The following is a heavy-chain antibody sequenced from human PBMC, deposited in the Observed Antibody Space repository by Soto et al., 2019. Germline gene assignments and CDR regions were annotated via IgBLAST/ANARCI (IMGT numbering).Heavy chain of an antibody. Sequence: GGSLRLSCTASVFNFRSYGMSWVRQAPGKGLEWVSGITASGCNTYYTDSVKGRFTISRDNSKNTLYLQMSGLRVEDTAVFHCAKSLMNAKEVWGQGTTVTVSS. CDR1: VFNFRSYG. J-gene: IGHJ6*02. D-gene: IGHD2-21*01. CDR3: AKSLMNAKEV. V-gene: IGHV3-23*01. CDR2: ITASGCNT.